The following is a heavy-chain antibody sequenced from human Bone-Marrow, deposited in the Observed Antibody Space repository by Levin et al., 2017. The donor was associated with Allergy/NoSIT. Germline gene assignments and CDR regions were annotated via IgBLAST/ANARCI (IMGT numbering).Heavy chain of an antibody. D-gene: IGHD1-26*01. V-gene: IGHV3-48*03. CDR3: ARDLYSGIIDY. J-gene: IGHJ4*02. CDR1: GFTFSSYE. Sequence: GGSLRLSCAASGFTFSSYEMNWVRQAPGKGLEWVSYISSSGSTIYYADSVKGRFTISRDNAKNSLYLQMNSLRAEDTAVYYCARDLYSGIIDYWGQGTLVTVSS. CDR2: ISSSGSTI.